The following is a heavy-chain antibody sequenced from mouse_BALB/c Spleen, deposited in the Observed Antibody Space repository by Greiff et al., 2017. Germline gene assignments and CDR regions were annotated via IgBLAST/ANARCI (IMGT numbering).Heavy chain of an antibody. CDR2: ISNLAYSI. Sequence: VQLQQSGGGLVQPGGSRKLSCAASGFTFSDYGMAWVRQAPGKGPEWVAFISNLAYSIYYADTVTGRFTISRENAKNTLYLEMSSLRSEDTAMYYCARDPYGNDWYFDVWGAGTTVTVSS. J-gene: IGHJ1*01. CDR3: ARDPYGNDWYFDV. V-gene: IGHV5-15*02. D-gene: IGHD2-10*02. CDR1: GFTFSDYG.